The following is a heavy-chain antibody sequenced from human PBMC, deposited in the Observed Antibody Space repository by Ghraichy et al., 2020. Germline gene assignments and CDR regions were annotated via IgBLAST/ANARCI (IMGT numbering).Heavy chain of an antibody. CDR1: GGSISSYY. J-gene: IGHJ6*02. Sequence: SETLSLTCTVSGGSISSYYWSWIRQPPGKGLEWIGYIYYSGSTNYNPSLKSRVTISVDTSKNQFSLKLSSVTAADTAVYYCARSTTMVRGAPYYYYGMDVWGQGTTVTVSS. D-gene: IGHD3-10*01. CDR3: ARSTTMVRGAPYYYYGMDV. V-gene: IGHV4-59*01. CDR2: IYYSGST.